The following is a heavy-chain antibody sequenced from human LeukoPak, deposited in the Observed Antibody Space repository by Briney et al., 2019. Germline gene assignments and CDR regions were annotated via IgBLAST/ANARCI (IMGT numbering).Heavy chain of an antibody. J-gene: IGHJ4*02. CDR3: ATYDSSGYYYRHDY. D-gene: IGHD3-22*01. Sequence: GGSQRLSCAASGFTFSSYAMSWVRQAPGKGLEWVSAISGSGGSTYYADSVKGRFTISRDNSKNTLYLQMNSLRAEDTAVYYCATYDSSGYYYRHDYWGQGTLVTVSS. CDR1: GFTFSSYA. CDR2: ISGSGGST. V-gene: IGHV3-23*01.